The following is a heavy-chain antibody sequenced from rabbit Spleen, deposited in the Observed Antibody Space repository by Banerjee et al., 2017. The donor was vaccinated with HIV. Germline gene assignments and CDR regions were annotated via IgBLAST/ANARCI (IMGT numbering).Heavy chain of an antibody. CDR2: IDLVFGST. V-gene: IGHV1S45*01. CDR1: GFSFSSYYD. CDR3: ARDSGTSFSSYGMDL. Sequence: QEQLVESGGGLVQPEGSLTLTCTASGFSFSSYYDMCWVRQAPGKGLEWIGYIDLVFGSTYYATWVNGRFTISKTSSTTVTLQMTSLTAADTATYFCARDSGTSFSSYGMDLWGQGTLVTV. J-gene: IGHJ6*01. D-gene: IGHD8-1*01.